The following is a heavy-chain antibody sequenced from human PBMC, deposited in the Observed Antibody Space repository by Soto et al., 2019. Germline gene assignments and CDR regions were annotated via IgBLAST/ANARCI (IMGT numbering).Heavy chain of an antibody. CDR1: GFTLSDYY. CDR3: ATRIIRGGLDY. CDR2: ISISGTTI. D-gene: IGHD2-15*01. J-gene: IGHJ4*02. Sequence: GGSLRLSCAASGFTLSDYYMTWIRQAPGKGLEWVSDISISGTTIHYADSVRGRFTISRDNAKNSLWLQMNTLRAEDTAVYYCATRIIRGGLDYWGQGTPVTVSS. V-gene: IGHV3-11*01.